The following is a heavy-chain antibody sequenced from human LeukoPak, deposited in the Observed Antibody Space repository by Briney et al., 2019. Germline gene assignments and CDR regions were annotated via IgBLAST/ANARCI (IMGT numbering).Heavy chain of an antibody. Sequence: GSLRLSCAASGFTFSSYWMHWVRQAPGKGLVWVSRINSDGSSTSYADSVRGRFTISRDNAKNTLYLQMNSLRAEDTAVYYCAKTTVTTYYFDYWGQGTLVTVSS. D-gene: IGHD4-17*01. J-gene: IGHJ4*02. CDR3: AKTTVTTYYFDY. CDR1: GFTFSSYW. V-gene: IGHV3-74*01. CDR2: INSDGSST.